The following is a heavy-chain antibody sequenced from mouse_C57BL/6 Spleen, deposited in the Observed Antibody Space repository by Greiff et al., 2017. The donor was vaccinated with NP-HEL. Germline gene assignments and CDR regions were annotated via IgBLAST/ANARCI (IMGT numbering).Heavy chain of an antibody. CDR3: ARSPPYYYGSSYGAWFAY. CDR1: GYTFTDYY. CDR2: INPNNGGT. J-gene: IGHJ3*01. Sequence: EVQLQQSGPELVKPGASVKISCKASGYTFTDYYMNWVKQSHGKSLEWIGDINPNNGGTSYNQKFKGKATLTVDKSSSTAYMELRSLTSEDSAVYYCARSPPYYYGSSYGAWFAYWGQGTLVTVSA. V-gene: IGHV1-26*01. D-gene: IGHD1-1*01.